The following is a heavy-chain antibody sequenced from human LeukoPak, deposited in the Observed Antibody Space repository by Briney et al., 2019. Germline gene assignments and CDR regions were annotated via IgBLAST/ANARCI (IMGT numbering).Heavy chain of an antibody. V-gene: IGHV4-30-4*01. J-gene: IGHJ5*02. CDR3: ARPYYYDSRIDP. CDR1: GGSISSGDYY. CDR2: MYYSGST. D-gene: IGHD3-22*01. Sequence: SQTLSLTCTVSGGSISSGDYYWSWIRQPPGKGLEWIAYMYYSGSTYYNPSLRSRVTMSADTSKNQLSLKLSSVTAADTAVYYCARPYYYDSRIDPWGQGILVTVSS.